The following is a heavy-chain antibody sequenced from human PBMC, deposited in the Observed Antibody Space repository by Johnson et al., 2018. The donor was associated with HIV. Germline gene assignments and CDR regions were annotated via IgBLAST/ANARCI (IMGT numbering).Heavy chain of an antibody. D-gene: IGHD6-13*01. CDR1: GFTFSDYY. V-gene: IGHV3-11*04. Sequence: VQLVESGGGLVKPGGSLRLSCAASGFTFSDYYMSWIRQAPGKGLEWVSYISSSGSTIYYADSVKGRVTISRDNAKNSLYLQMNSLRAEDTAVDYCARERSSSRKAFDIWGQGTTVTVSS. J-gene: IGHJ3*02. CDR2: ISSSGSTI. CDR3: ARERSSSRKAFDI.